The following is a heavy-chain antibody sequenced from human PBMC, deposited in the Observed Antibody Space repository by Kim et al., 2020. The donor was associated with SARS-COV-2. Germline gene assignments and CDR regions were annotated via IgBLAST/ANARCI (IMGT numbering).Heavy chain of an antibody. CDR1: GFTFDDYT. V-gene: IGHV3-43*01. J-gene: IGHJ4*02. D-gene: IGHD6-6*01. Sequence: GGSLRLSCAASGFTFDDYTMHWVRQAPGKGLEWVSLISWDGGSTYYADSVKGRFTISRDNSKNSLYLQMNSLRTEDTALYYCAKDSSIAALYYFDYWGQGTLVTVSS. CDR3: AKDSSIAALYYFDY. CDR2: ISWDGGST.